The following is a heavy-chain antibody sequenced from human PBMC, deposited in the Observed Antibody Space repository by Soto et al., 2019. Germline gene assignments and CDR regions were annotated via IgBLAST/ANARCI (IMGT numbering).Heavy chain of an antibody. J-gene: IGHJ4*02. D-gene: IGHD3-10*01. Sequence: PGGSLRLSCAASGFTFSSYAMSWVHQAPGKGLEWVSAISGSGGSTYHADSVKGRFTISRDNSKNTLYLQMNSLRAEDTAVYYCAKDKQIPWFGELFRWGQGTLVTVSS. V-gene: IGHV3-23*01. CDR2: ISGSGGST. CDR1: GFTFSSYA. CDR3: AKDKQIPWFGELFR.